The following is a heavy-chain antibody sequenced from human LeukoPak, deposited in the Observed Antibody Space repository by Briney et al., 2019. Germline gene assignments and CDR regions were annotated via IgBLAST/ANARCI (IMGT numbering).Heavy chain of an antibody. J-gene: IGHJ4*02. D-gene: IGHD2-8*01. V-gene: IGHV3-30*04. CDR3: ARDAWSVRSYFDY. CDR2: ISYDIYSK. CDR1: GFTFTSYS. Sequence: GGSLRLSCAASGFTFTSYSMHWVRQAPGKGLEWEAVISYDIYSKYYADSVRGRFTISRDNSENTLYLQMNSLRGEDTAVYYCARDAWSVRSYFDYWGQGTLSPSPQ.